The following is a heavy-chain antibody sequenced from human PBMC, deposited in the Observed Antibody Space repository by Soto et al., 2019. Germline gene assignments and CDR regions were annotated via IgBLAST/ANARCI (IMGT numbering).Heavy chain of an antibody. Sequence: GGSLRLSCAASGFTFSSYAMSWDRQAPGKGLEWVSAISGSGGSTYYADSVKGRFTISRDNSKNTLYLQMNSLRAEDTAVYYCARAYSSSWEFDYWGQGTLVTVSS. J-gene: IGHJ4*01. V-gene: IGHV3-23*01. CDR1: GFTFSSYA. CDR3: ARAYSSSWEFDY. D-gene: IGHD6-13*01. CDR2: ISGSGGST.